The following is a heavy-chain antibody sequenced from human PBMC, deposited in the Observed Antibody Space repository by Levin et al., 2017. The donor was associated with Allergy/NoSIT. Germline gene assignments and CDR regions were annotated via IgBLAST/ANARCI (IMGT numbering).Heavy chain of an antibody. CDR3: ARESLADYGLDYYYGMDV. J-gene: IGHJ6*02. D-gene: IGHD4-17*01. CDR1: GGAFSGYQ. Sequence: SQTLSLTCAVYGGAFSGYQWSWIRHSPGKGLQWIGEVNHSGNPKYSPSLRSRVTISVDTSKNHLSLSLTSVTDADTAVYYCARESLADYGLDYYYGMDVWGQGTTVTVSS. V-gene: IGHV4-34*01. CDR2: VNHSGNP.